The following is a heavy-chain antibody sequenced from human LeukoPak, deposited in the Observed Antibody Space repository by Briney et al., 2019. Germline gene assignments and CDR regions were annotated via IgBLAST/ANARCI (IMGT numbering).Heavy chain of an antibody. V-gene: IGHV3-74*01. CDR3: ARGQEYYYDSSAYSKFDY. CDR1: GFTFSSYW. CDR2: ITSDGSST. Sequence: PGGSLRLSCAASGFTFSSYWMHWVRQAPGKGLVCVSRITSDGSSTSYADSVRGRFTISRDNAQNTVYLQMNSLRAEDTALYYCARGQEYYYDSSAYSKFDYWGQGTLVTVSS. D-gene: IGHD3-22*01. J-gene: IGHJ4*02.